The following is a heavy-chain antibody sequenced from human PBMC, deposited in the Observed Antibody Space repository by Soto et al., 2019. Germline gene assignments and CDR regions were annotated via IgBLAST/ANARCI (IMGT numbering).Heavy chain of an antibody. CDR2: IYWDDDK. D-gene: IGHD6-13*01. V-gene: IGHV2-5*02. J-gene: IGHJ4*02. CDR3: AHRSVGQQVVRDFDY. CDR1: GFSHSTSGVS. Sequence: QITLKESGPTLVKPTQTLTLTCTFSGFSHSTSGVSVAWIRQPPGKALEWLGLIYWDDDKRYSPSLESKLTNTKDTSKNQVVLTMTNMDPVDTATYYCAHRSVGQQVVRDFDYWGQAALVTVSS.